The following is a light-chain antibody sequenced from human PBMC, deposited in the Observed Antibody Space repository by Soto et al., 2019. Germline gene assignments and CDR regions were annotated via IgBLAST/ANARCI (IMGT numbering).Light chain of an antibody. CDR1: QEISPF. CDR2: ASS. J-gene: IGKJ1*01. V-gene: IGKV1-8*01. CDR3: QQYYQYPRT. Sequence: IRVTQSPSSISASTGDRVTITCRASQEISPFLAWYQQRPGKAPNLLLYASSTLKSGVPSRFSGSGSGTDFTLTISNLQSEDSATYFCQQYYQYPRTFGQGTKVEIK.